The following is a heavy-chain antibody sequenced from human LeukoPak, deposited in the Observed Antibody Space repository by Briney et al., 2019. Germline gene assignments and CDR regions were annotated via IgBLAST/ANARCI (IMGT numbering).Heavy chain of an antibody. CDR1: GFTFSSYA. D-gene: IGHD6-19*01. Sequence: GGSLRLSCAASGFTFSSYAMHWVRQAPGKGLEWVAVISYDGSNKYYADSVKGRFTISRDNSKNTLYLQMNSLRAEDTAVYYCAKAPGTAGKRGFDYWGQGTLVTVSS. J-gene: IGHJ4*02. V-gene: IGHV3-30*04. CDR2: ISYDGSNK. CDR3: AKAPGTAGKRGFDY.